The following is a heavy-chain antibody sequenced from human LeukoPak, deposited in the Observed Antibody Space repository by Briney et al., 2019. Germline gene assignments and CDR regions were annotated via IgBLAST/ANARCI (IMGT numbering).Heavy chain of an antibody. D-gene: IGHD2-15*01. Sequence: PSETLSLTCTVSGGSISSSSYYWGWIRQPPGKGLEWIGSIYYSGSTYYNPSLKSRVTISVDTSKNQFSLKLSSVTAADTAVYFCARVSAVVAKHRRVFDPWGQGTLVTVSS. CDR1: GGSISSSSYY. V-gene: IGHV4-39*07. CDR2: IYYSGST. J-gene: IGHJ5*02. CDR3: ARVSAVVAKHRRVFDP.